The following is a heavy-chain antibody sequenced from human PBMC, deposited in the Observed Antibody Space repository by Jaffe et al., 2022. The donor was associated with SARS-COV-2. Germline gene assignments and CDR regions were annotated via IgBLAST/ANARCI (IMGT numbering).Heavy chain of an antibody. CDR2: INTNTGNP. Sequence: QVQLVQSGSELKKPGASVKVSCKASGYTFTSYAMNWVRQAPGQGLEWMGWINTNTGNPTYAQGFTGRFVFSLDTSVSTAYLQISSLKAEDTAVYYCARAERDIVVVFTAVEYYYYMDVWGKGTTVTVSS. J-gene: IGHJ6*03. CDR3: ARAERDIVVVFTAVEYYYYMDV. V-gene: IGHV7-4-1*02. CDR1: GYTFTSYA. D-gene: IGHD2-15*01.